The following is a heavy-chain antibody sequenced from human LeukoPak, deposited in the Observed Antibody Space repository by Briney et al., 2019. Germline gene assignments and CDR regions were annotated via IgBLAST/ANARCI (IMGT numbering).Heavy chain of an antibody. V-gene: IGHV1-2*02. Sequence: ASVTVSCKASGYTFTGYYMHWVRQAPGQGLEWMGWINPNSGGTNYAQKFQGRVTMNRDTSLRTAYMELSRLRSDDTAVYYCASSIAVAGTGFDYWGQGTLVTVSS. CDR3: ASSIAVAGTGFDY. J-gene: IGHJ4*02. CDR2: INPNSGGT. CDR1: GYTFTGYY. D-gene: IGHD6-19*01.